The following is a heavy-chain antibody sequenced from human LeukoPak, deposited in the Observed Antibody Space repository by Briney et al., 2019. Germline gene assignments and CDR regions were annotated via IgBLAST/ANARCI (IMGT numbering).Heavy chain of an antibody. J-gene: IGHJ5*02. CDR1: GDIFTGDY. CDR2: INPNSGGT. V-gene: IGHV1-2*02. D-gene: IGHD3-22*01. Sequence: ASVKVSCKASGDIFTGDYLHRVRQAPGQGLEWMGWINPNSGGTNYAQKFQGRVTMTRDTSISTAYMELSRLRSDDTAVYYCAKAHGTYYYDSSGRNWFDPWGQGTLVTVSS. CDR3: AKAHGTYYYDSSGRNWFDP.